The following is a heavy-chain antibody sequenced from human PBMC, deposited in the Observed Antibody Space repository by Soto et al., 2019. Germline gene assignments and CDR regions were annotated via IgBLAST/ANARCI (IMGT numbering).Heavy chain of an antibody. V-gene: IGHV3-74*01. J-gene: IGHJ5*02. D-gene: IGHD2-21*02. CDR3: ARESGDWPLNWFDP. Sequence: VHLVESGGGLVQPGGSLRLSCAASGFNFTNHWMHWVRQAPGKGLVWVSRITSDGKSKAHAESVKGRFAISRDNAKNTVYLQMNGLTVEDTAVYYCARESGDWPLNWFDPWGQGTLVTVSS. CDR1: GFNFTNHW. CDR2: ITSDGKSK.